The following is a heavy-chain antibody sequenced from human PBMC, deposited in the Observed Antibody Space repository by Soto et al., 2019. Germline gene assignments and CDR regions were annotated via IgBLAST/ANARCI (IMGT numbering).Heavy chain of an antibody. Sequence: QVQLVESGGGVVQPGGSLRLSCAASGFTFSSYGMHWVRQAPGKGLEWVAVISYDGSNKYYADSVKGRFTISRDNSKNTLYLPTNSLRAEDTAVYYCANTAPSVWLVEFFDYYGMAVWGQGTRVTVSS. CDR3: ANTAPSVWLVEFFDYYGMAV. CDR1: GFTFSSYG. D-gene: IGHD3-10*01. CDR2: ISYDGSNK. J-gene: IGHJ6*02. V-gene: IGHV3-30*18.